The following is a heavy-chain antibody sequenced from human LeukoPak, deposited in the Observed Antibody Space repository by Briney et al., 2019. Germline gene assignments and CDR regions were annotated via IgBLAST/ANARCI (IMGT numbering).Heavy chain of an antibody. CDR2: IYHSGRI. D-gene: IGHD5-12*01. CDR1: GYSISSGSY. J-gene: IGHJ5*02. V-gene: IGHV4-38-2*02. CDR3: ARDNSVGDSAWWFDP. Sequence: SETLSLTCSVSGYSISSGSYWAWIRQPPGKGLEWIGSIYHSGRIYYNPSIESRVTISVEKSKNQFSLKLSSVTAADTAVYYCARDNSVGDSAWWFDPWGQGTLVTVSS.